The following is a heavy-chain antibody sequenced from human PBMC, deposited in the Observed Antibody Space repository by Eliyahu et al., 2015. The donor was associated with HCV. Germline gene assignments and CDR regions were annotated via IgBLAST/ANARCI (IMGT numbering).Heavy chain of an antibody. D-gene: IGHD5-24*01. CDR2: IRSKVYDETT. CDR1: XFXFXDYA. J-gene: IGHJ4*02. V-gene: IGHV3-49*03. CDR3: TRGGGYKPYYFDD. Sequence: EEQLVESGGGLVQXGRSLXLSCTTSXFXFXDYAMNWFRQAPGKGLEWVGFIRSKVYDETTEYAASVKGRFTISRDDSKSIAYLQMNSLKTEDTAVYYCTRGGGYKPYYFDDWGQGTLVTVSS.